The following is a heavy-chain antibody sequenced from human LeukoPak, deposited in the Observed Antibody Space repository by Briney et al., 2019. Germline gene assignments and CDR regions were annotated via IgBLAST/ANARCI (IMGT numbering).Heavy chain of an antibody. CDR2: ISYDGSNK. CDR3: ATDPRLLIY. CDR1: GFTFSSYG. V-gene: IGHV3-30*03. D-gene: IGHD2-21*01. J-gene: IGHJ4*01. Sequence: GGSLRLSCAASGFTFSSYGMHWVRQAPGKGLEWGAVISYDGSNKYYADSVKGRFTISRDNSKNTLYLQMNSLRAEDTAVYYCATDPRLLIYWGHGTLVTVSS.